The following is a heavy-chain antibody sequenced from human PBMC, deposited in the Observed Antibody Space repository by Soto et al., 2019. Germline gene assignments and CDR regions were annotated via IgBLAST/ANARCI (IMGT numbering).Heavy chain of an antibody. V-gene: IGHV1-3*01. J-gene: IGHJ4*02. D-gene: IGHD2-15*01. CDR2: INAGNGNT. CDR1: GYTFTSYA. CDR3: ASERGYSTKGEFDY. Sequence: ASVKVSCKASGYTFTSYAMHWVRQAPGQRLEWMGWINAGNGNTKYSQKFQGRVTITRDTSASTAYMELSSLRSEDTAVCYCASERGYSTKGEFDYWGQGTLVTVSS.